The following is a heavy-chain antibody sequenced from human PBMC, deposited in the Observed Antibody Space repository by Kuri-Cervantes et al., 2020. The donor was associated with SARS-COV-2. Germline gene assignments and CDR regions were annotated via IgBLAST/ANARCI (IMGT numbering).Heavy chain of an antibody. Sequence: GGSLRLSCAPSGFTFSNAWMSWVRQAPGKGLEWVGRIKSKTEGGTTDYAAPVKGRFTISRDESKNTMYLQMNRLRAEDTAVYYCARDFDDLYYYYYMDVWGKGTTVTVSS. J-gene: IGHJ6*03. V-gene: IGHV3-15*01. CDR1: GFTFSNAW. CDR2: IKSKTEGGTT. D-gene: IGHD3-3*01. CDR3: ARDFDDLYYYYYMDV.